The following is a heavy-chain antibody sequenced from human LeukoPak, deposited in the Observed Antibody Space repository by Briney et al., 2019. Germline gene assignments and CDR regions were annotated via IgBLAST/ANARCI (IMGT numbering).Heavy chain of an antibody. CDR2: INPNSGDT. J-gene: IGHJ4*02. CDR3: ARDRHWNQGNFDY. D-gene: IGHD1-1*01. CDR1: GYTITGYY. V-gene: IGHV1-2*02. Sequence: ASVKVSCKASGYTITGYYIHWVRRAPGQGLEWMGWINPNSGDTNYAQKFQGRVTMTRDTSINTAFMELSRLRSDDTAVYYCARDRHWNQGNFDYWGQGTLVTVSS.